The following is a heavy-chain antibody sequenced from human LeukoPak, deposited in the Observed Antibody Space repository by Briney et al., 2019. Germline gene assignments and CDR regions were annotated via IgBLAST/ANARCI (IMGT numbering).Heavy chain of an antibody. CDR1: GGSISNYY. CDR2: IYYSGST. CDR3: ARQGGYSSSPDF. V-gene: IGHV4-59*08. J-gene: IGHJ4*02. D-gene: IGHD6-13*01. Sequence: SETLSLTCTVSGGSISNYYWNWIRQPPGKGLEWIRYIYYSGSTNYNPSLKSRVTISVDTSRNQFSLKLNSVTAADTAVYYCARQGGYSSSPDFWGQGTLVTVSS.